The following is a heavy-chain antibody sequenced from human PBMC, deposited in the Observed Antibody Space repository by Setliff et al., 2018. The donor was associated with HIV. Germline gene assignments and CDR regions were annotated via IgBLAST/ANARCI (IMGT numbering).Heavy chain of an antibody. CDR1: GYTFTNYD. CDR2: MNPDSRNT. J-gene: IGHJ4*02. Sequence: ASVKVSCKPSGYTFTNYDINWVRQAAGQGLEWMGWMNPDSRNTGYAQRLQGRVTMTTDTSTSTAYMELRSLRSDDTAVYFCARASRWGSIPFDYWGQGTLVTVSS. CDR3: ARASRWGSIPFDY. V-gene: IGHV1-8*02. D-gene: IGHD2-21*01.